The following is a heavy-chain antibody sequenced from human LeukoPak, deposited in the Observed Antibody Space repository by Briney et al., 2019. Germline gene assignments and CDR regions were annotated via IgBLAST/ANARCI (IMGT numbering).Heavy chain of an antibody. V-gene: IGHV4-39*07. J-gene: IGHJ6*03. CDR2: IYYSGST. CDR1: GGSISSSSYY. CDR3: ARDNWNYSAYYYYMDV. D-gene: IGHD1-7*01. Sequence: NSSESLSLTCTVSGGSISSSSYYWGWIRQPPGKGLEWIGSIYYSGSTYYTPSLKSRVTISVDTSKSQFSLKLSSVTAADTAVYYCARDNWNYSAYYYYMDVWGKGTTVTVSS.